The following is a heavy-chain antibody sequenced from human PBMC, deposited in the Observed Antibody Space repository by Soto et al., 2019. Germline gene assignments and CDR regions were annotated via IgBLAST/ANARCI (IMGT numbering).Heavy chain of an antibody. Sequence: QVQLQESGPRLVKPSETLSLTCTVSGGSISSYYWSWIRQPPGKGLEWMGYIYYSGSTNYNPSLKSRVTISVDTSKNQFSLKLSSVTAADTAVYYCARIAGHCSGGSCYLLGMDVWGQGTTVTVSS. D-gene: IGHD2-15*01. CDR1: GGSISSYY. V-gene: IGHV4-59*08. J-gene: IGHJ6*02. CDR2: IYYSGST. CDR3: ARIAGHCSGGSCYLLGMDV.